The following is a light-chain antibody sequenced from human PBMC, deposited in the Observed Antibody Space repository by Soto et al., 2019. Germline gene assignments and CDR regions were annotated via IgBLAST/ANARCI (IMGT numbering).Light chain of an antibody. CDR1: QSVSSN. V-gene: IGKV3-15*01. Sequence: EIVMTQSPAALSVVPGERATRSCRASQSVSSNLAWYQQKPGQAPRLLIYDASTRATGIPARISGSGSGTEFTLTISSLQSEDFAVYYCQQYKNWRTFGQGTTVDIK. CDR2: DAS. J-gene: IGKJ1*01. CDR3: QQYKNWRT.